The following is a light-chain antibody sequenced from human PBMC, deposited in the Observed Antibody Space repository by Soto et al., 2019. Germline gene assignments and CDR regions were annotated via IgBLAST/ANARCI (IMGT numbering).Light chain of an antibody. Sequence: QSVLTQPASVSGSPGQSITISCTGTYSDVGAYSYVSWYQHHPGNVPRLIIHDVTDRPSGVSDRFSGSKSGDTASLTISGLLAEDEAHYYCSSYTTSSRVVFGGGTKLTVL. CDR2: DVT. CDR3: SSYTTSSRVV. CDR1: YSDVGAYSY. V-gene: IGLV2-14*03. J-gene: IGLJ2*01.